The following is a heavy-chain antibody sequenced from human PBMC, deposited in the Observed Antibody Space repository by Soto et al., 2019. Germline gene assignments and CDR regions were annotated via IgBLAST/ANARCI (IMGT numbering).Heavy chain of an antibody. Sequence: GASVKVSCKASGYTFTAYAIHWVRQAPGQGLEWMAWINAGNGDTKYSQKFQGRVTVTRDASASTVYMELSSLRSEDTAVYYCARDSAASVTHWCQGPLVTVSS. J-gene: IGHJ4*02. D-gene: IGHD2-2*01. CDR1: GYTFTAYA. CDR3: ARDSAASVTH. V-gene: IGHV1-3*01. CDR2: INAGNGDT.